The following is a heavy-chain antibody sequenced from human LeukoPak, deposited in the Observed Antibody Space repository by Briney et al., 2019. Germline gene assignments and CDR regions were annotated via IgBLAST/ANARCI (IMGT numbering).Heavy chain of an antibody. CDR2: ISGSGERT. V-gene: IGHV3-23*01. CDR1: GFTFSSYA. J-gene: IGHJ4*02. Sequence: GGSLRLSCAASGFTFSSYAMSWVRQAPGMGLEWVSTISGSGERTYYADSVKGRFTISRDNSKNTLSLQMNSLRVEDTAVYYCAKGRIPLEVYPFDYWGQGALVTVSS. CDR3: AKGRIPLEVYPFDY. D-gene: IGHD1-1*01.